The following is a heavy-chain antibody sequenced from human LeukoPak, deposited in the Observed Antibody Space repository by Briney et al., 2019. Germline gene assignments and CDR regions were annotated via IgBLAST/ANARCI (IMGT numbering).Heavy chain of an antibody. V-gene: IGHV4-59*01. CDR1: GGPISSYY. D-gene: IGHD1-7*01. J-gene: IGHJ4*02. CDR3: ARNDWTYGGYFDY. Sequence: SETLSLTCTVSGGPISSYYWSWIRQPPGKGLEWIGHIYYSGSTNYNPSLKSRVTMSVDTSKNQFSLRLSSVTAADTAVYYCARNDWTYGGYFDYWGQGTLVTVSS. CDR2: IYYSGST.